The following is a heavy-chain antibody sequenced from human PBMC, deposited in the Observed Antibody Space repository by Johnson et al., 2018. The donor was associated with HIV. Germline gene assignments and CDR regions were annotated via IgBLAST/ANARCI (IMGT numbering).Heavy chain of an antibody. CDR1: GFTFSNYG. V-gene: IGHV3-30*18. D-gene: IGHD3-22*01. CDR2: ITYDGSHK. CDR3: AKGGYCDSGGYYHVVMTGFDI. Sequence: QVQLVESGGGVVQPGRSLRLSCAASGFTFSNYGMHWVRQAPGKGLEWVALITYDGSHKYYEDPVKGRFTISRDNSKNTVWLQLNSLRAEDTGVYYCAKGGYCDSGGYYHVVMTGFDIWGQGTMVTVSS. J-gene: IGHJ3*02.